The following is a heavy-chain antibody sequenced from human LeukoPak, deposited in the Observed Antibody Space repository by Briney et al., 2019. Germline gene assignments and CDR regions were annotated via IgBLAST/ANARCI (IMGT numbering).Heavy chain of an antibody. CDR3: ARGVAAPGTGGLSWFDP. CDR1: GGSLGSYY. Sequence: TSETLSLTRTVSGGSLGSYYWSCIRQPPGKGLEWIGYIYSSGSTNYHPSLKSRVTISRDTPKNQFSLKLSFVTAADTAVYYCARGVAAPGTGGLSWFDPWGQGTLVTVSS. CDR2: IYSSGST. D-gene: IGHD6-13*01. V-gene: IGHV4-59*01. J-gene: IGHJ5*02.